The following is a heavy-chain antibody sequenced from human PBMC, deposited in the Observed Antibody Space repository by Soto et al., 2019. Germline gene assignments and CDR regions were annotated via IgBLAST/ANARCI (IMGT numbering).Heavy chain of an antibody. CDR2: ISSSGSTI. CDR1: GFTFSDYY. D-gene: IGHD6-19*01. V-gene: IGHV3-11*01. Sequence: GGSLRLSCAASGFTFSDYYMSWIRQAPGKGLEWVSYISSSGSTIYYADSVKGRFTISRDNAKNSLYLQMNSLRAEDTAVYYCARAPRIAVAARTGYYYYMDVWGKGTTVTVSS. CDR3: ARAPRIAVAARTGYYYYMDV. J-gene: IGHJ6*03.